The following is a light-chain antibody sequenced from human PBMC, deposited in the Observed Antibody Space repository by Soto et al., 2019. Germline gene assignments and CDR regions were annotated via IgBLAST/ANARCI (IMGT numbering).Light chain of an antibody. Sequence: ESVLTQSPGTLSLSPGERATLSCRASQSVSSSCLAWYRQKPGQAPRLLIYGTSSRATGIPDRFSGSGSGTDFTLTIGRLEPEDFAVYYCQQYGTSPKTFGQGTKVDIK. J-gene: IGKJ1*01. V-gene: IGKV3-20*01. CDR2: GTS. CDR1: QSVSSSC. CDR3: QQYGTSPKT.